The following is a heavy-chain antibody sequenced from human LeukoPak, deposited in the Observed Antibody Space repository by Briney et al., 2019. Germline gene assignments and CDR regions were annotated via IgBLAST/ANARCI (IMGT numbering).Heavy chain of an antibody. CDR3: AKDRSGSYSQGLDY. V-gene: IGHV3-30*02. Sequence: GGSLRLSCAASGFIFSSYGMHWVRQAPGKRLEWVAFIRYDGTNKYYADSVKGRFTISRDNSKNTLYLQMNSLRAEDTAVYYCAKDRSGSYSQGLDYWGQGTLVTVSS. CDR2: IRYDGTNK. D-gene: IGHD1-26*01. CDR1: GFIFSSYG. J-gene: IGHJ4*02.